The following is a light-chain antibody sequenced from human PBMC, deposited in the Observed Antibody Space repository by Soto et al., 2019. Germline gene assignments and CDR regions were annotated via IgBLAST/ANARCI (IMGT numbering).Light chain of an antibody. J-gene: IGKJ1*01. CDR2: KAS. Sequence: DIQMTQSPSTLSASVGDRVTITCPASQSISSWLAWYQQKPGTAPNLLIYKASTLQSGVPSRFSGSGSGTEFTLTISSLQPDDSATYYCQQYNDNWTFGQGTKVDIK. V-gene: IGKV1-5*03. CDR3: QQYNDNWT. CDR1: QSISSW.